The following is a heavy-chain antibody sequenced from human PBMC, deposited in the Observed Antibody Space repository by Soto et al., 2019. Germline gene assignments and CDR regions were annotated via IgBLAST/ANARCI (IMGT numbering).Heavy chain of an antibody. D-gene: IGHD3-10*01. Sequence: PSETLSLTCTVSGDSISGHYWSWIRQPPEKGLEWIAYIYDIGTTNYNPSLKSRVTISKDTSKNQFSLNLNSVTAADTAVYYCARLGRVPMTRPLYYYLDLWGRGTLVTFSS. CDR1: GDSISGHY. J-gene: IGHJ2*01. CDR2: IYDIGTT. CDR3: ARLGRVPMTRPLYYYLDL. V-gene: IGHV4-59*08.